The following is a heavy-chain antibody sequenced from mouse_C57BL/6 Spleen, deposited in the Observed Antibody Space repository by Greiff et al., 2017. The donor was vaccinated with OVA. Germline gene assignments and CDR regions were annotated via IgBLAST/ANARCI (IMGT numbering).Heavy chain of an antibody. J-gene: IGHJ4*01. Sequence: QVHVKQSGAELVKPGASVKISCKASGYAFSSYWMNWVKQRPGKGLEWIGQIYPGDGDTNYNGKFKGKATLTADKSSSPAYMQLSSLTSEDSAVYFCARGGPHAMDYWGQGTSVTVSS. CDR1: GYAFSSYW. V-gene: IGHV1-80*01. CDR3: ARGGPHAMDY. CDR2: IYPGDGDT.